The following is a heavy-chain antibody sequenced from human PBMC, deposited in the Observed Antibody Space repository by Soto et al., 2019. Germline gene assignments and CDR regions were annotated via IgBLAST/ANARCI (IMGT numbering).Heavy chain of an antibody. CDR3: AREGGAYCGGDCFPALDY. CDR1: GFTFSTYS. D-gene: IGHD2-21*02. CDR2: ISSTGTYI. V-gene: IGHV3-21*01. Sequence: EVHLVESGGGLVKPGGSLRLSCAASGFTFSTYSMNWVRQAPGKGLEWVAPISSTGTYIYYADSVKGRFTISRDNAKNSLYLQMNSLRAEDTAVYYCAREGGAYCGGDCFPALDYWGQGTLVTVSS. J-gene: IGHJ4*02.